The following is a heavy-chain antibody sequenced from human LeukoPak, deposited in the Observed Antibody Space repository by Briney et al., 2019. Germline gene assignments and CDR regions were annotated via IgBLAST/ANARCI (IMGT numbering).Heavy chain of an antibody. Sequence: SETQTLTCTVSGDSLINFYWSWTRQPPGKGLEWIGYIYYSGTTNYNPSLKSRVTMSVDTSKNQFSLNLRTVTAADTAVYHCARLKFDVLTGYYEALDYWGQGTLVTVSS. J-gene: IGHJ4*02. CDR1: GDSLINFY. CDR2: IYYSGTT. CDR3: ARLKFDVLTGYYEALDY. V-gene: IGHV4-59*08. D-gene: IGHD3-9*01.